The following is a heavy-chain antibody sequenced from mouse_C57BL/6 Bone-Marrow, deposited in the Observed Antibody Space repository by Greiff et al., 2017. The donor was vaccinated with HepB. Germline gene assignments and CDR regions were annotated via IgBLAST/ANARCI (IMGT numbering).Heavy chain of an antibody. D-gene: IGHD2-5*01. CDR1: GYTFTDYE. Sequence: QVQLKESGAELVRPGASVTLSCKASGYTFTDYEMHWVKQTPVHGLEWIGAIDPETGGTAYNQKFKGKAILTADKSSSTAYMELRSLTSEDSAVYYCRIYSNYVGYAMDYWGQGTSVTVSS. CDR3: RIYSNYVGYAMDY. V-gene: IGHV1-15*01. CDR2: IDPETGGT. J-gene: IGHJ4*01.